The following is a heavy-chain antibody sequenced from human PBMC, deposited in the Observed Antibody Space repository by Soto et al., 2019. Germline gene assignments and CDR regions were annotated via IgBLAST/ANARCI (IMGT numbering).Heavy chain of an antibody. J-gene: IGHJ4*02. D-gene: IGHD6-19*01. CDR3: ARAIRGGWYEYYFDY. CDR1: GGSIGSYY. Sequence: LSLTCVASGGSIGSYYWSWIRQPPGKGLEWIGYIDYSGSTNYNPTLKSRVTISVDTSKNQFSLKLSSVTAADTAVYYCARAIRGGWYEYYFDYWGQGTLVTVSS. CDR2: IDYSGST. V-gene: IGHV4-59*01.